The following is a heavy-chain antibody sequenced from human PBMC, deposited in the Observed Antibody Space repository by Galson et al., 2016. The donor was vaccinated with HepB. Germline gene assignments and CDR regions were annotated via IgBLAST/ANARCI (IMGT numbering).Heavy chain of an antibody. J-gene: IGHJ1*01. CDR3: ASGFCGTGSCPAEYFQH. D-gene: IGHD1-26*01. Sequence: SETLSLTCTASSGSVSSSDYYWTWIRQPPGKGLELIGYIYSGGASNYNPSLKSRVTISLDRSKNRFSVKLRSVTAAATAVYYCASGFCGTGSCPAEYFQHWGQGTLVTVSS. CDR1: SGSVSSSDYY. V-gene: IGHV4-61*08. CDR2: IYSGGAS.